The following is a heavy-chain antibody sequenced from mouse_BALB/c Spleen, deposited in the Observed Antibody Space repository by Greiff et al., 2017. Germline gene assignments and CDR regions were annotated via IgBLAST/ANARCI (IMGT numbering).Heavy chain of an antibody. J-gene: IGHJ4*01. CDR2: IRNKANGYTT. CDR3: ARDKGIYYDYEGYAMDY. V-gene: IGHV7-3*02. CDR1: GFTFTDYY. D-gene: IGHD2-4*01. Sequence: DVKLVESGGGLVQPGGSLRLSCATSGFTFTDYYMSWVRQPPGKALEWLGFIRNKANGYTTEYSASVKGRFTISRDNSQSILYLQMNTLRAEDSATYYCARDKGIYYDYEGYAMDYWGQGTSVTVSS.